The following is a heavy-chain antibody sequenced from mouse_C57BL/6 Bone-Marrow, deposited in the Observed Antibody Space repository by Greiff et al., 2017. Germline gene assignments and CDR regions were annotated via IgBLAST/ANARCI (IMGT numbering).Heavy chain of an antibody. V-gene: IGHV1-66*01. Sequence: QVQLQQSGPELVKPGASVKISCKASGYSFTSYYIHWVKQRPGQGLEWIGWIYPGSGNTKYNEKFKGKATLTADTSSSTAYMQLSSLTSEDSAVYYCARKKGDMVTPYYFDYWGQGTTLTVSS. CDR1: GYSFTSYY. CDR2: IYPGSGNT. J-gene: IGHJ2*01. D-gene: IGHD2-2*01. CDR3: ARKKGDMVTPYYFDY.